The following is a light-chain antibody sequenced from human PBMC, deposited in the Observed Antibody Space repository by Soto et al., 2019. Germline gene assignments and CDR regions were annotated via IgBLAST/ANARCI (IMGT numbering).Light chain of an antibody. Sequence: DIQMTQSPSSLSASVGDRVSITCRASQDISNYLAWYQQKPGKVPEILIYAASTLRSGVPSRFSGGGSGTDFTLTISSLQPGDVATYYCQKYNSAPLTFGGGTKVELK. CDR3: QKYNSAPLT. CDR1: QDISNY. CDR2: AAS. V-gene: IGKV1-27*01. J-gene: IGKJ4*01.